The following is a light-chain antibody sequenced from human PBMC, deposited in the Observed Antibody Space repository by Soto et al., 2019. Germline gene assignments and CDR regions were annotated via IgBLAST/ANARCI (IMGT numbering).Light chain of an antibody. CDR1: SSDVGGYKY. J-gene: IGLJ1*01. Sequence: QSVLTQPASVSGSPGQSITISCTGTSSDVGGYKYVSWSQQHPGKAPKLMIYEVRNRPSGVSNRFSGSKSGNTASLTISGLQAEDEADYYCSSYTSSSTLVFGTGTKVTVL. CDR3: SSYTSSSTLV. CDR2: EVR. V-gene: IGLV2-14*01.